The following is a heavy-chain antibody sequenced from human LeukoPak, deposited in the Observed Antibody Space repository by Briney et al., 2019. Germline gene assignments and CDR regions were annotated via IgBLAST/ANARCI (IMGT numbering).Heavy chain of an antibody. CDR3: ARAWTGYSYGDY. Sequence: QPGGSLRLSCAASGFTFSSYAMSWVRQAPGKGLEWVSAISGSGGSTYYADSVRGRFTISRDNSKSTLSLQMNSLRAEDTAIYYCARAWTGYSYGDYWGQGTLVTVSS. D-gene: IGHD5-18*01. CDR2: ISGSGGST. V-gene: IGHV3-23*01. J-gene: IGHJ4*02. CDR1: GFTFSSYA.